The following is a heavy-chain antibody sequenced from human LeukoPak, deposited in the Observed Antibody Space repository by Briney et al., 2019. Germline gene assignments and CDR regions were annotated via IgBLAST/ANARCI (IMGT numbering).Heavy chain of an antibody. J-gene: IGHJ4*02. V-gene: IGHV1-69*04. D-gene: IGHD3-22*01. CDR1: GGTFSSYA. CDR3: ARSHQYYYDSSGYYPLMN. Sequence: ASVKVSCKASGGTFSSYAISWVRQAPGQGLEWMGRIIPIFGIANYAQKFLGRVTITADKSTSTAYMELSSLRSEDTAVYYCARSHQYYYDSSGYYPLMNWGQGTLVTVSS. CDR2: IIPIFGIA.